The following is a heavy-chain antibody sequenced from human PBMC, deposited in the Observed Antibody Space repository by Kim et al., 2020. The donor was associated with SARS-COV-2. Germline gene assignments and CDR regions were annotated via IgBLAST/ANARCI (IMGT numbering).Heavy chain of an antibody. CDR1: GFTFSSYS. CDR2: ISSSSSYI. J-gene: IGHJ6*02. D-gene: IGHD3-9*01. CDR3: ARGDSLRYFDWLEFLYGMDV. Sequence: GGSLRLSCAASGFTFSSYSMNWVRQAPGKGLEWVSSISSSSSYIYYADSVKGRFTISRDNAKNSLYLQMNSLRAEDTAVYYCARGDSLRYFDWLEFLYGMDVWGQGTTVTVSS. V-gene: IGHV3-21*01.